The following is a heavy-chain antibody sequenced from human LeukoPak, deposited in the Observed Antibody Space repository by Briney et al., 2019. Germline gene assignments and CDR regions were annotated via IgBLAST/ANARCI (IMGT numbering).Heavy chain of an antibody. V-gene: IGHV5-10-1*01. J-gene: IGHJ5*02. D-gene: IGHD1-26*01. CDR2: IDPSDSYT. Sequence: GESLKISCKGSGYSFTSYWISWVRQMPGKGLVWMGRIDPSDSYTNYSPSFQGHVTISADKSISTAYLQWSSLKASDTAMYYCARRVGATGWFDPWGQGTLVTVSS. CDR3: ARRVGATGWFDP. CDR1: GYSFTSYW.